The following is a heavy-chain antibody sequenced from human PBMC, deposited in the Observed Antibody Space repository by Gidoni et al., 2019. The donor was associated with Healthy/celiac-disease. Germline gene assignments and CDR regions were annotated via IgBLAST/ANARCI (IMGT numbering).Heavy chain of an antibody. CDR3: AKIAGYSYGYVGDAFDI. CDR2: ISGSGGST. J-gene: IGHJ3*02. D-gene: IGHD5-18*01. V-gene: IGHV3-23*01. CDR1: GFTFSSYA. Sequence: EVQLLESGGGLVKPGGSLRLSCAASGFTFSSYAMSWVRQAPGKGLEWVSAISGSGGSTYYADSVKGRFTISRDNSKNTLYLQMNSLRAEDTAVYYCAKIAGYSYGYVGDAFDIWGQGTMVTVSS.